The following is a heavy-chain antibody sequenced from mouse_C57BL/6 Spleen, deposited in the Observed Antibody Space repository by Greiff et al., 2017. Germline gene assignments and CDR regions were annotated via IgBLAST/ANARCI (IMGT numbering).Heavy chain of an antibody. CDR3: TRDYYGSSYHYAMDY. Sequence: EVKLVESGEGLVKPGGSLKLSCAASGFTLSSYDMSWVRQTPEKRLEWVAYISSGGDYIYYADTVKGRFTISRDNARNTLYLQMSSLKSEDTAMYYCTRDYYGSSYHYAMDYWGQGTSVTVSS. CDR1: GFTLSSYD. CDR2: ISSGGDYI. V-gene: IGHV5-9-1*02. D-gene: IGHD1-1*01. J-gene: IGHJ4*01.